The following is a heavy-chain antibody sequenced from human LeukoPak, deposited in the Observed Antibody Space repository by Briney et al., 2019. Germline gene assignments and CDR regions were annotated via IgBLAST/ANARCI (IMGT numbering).Heavy chain of an antibody. D-gene: IGHD3-10*01. CDR1: GFSLSNYW. V-gene: IGHV3-7*01. CDR2: INQDGSDK. CDR3: AWYGVTHGLDV. Sequence: RSGGSLRLSCAASGFSLSNYWMSWVRQAPGKGLEWVANINQDGSDKYYVDSVMGRFTISKDNAKNSVYLQMKSLRPEDTAIYYCAWYGVTHGLDVWGQGTTVTVSS. J-gene: IGHJ6*02.